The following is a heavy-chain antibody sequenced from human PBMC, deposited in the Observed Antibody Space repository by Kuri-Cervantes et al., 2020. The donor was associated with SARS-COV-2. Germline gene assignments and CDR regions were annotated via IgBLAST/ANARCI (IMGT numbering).Heavy chain of an antibody. CDR2: ISYDGSNK. Sequence: GESLKISCSASGFSFSSYAMHWVRQAPGKELEWVAVISYDGSNKYYADSVKGRFTISRDNSKNTLYLQMNSLRAEDTAVYYCARLTVTTAIDGDYWGQGTLVTVSS. D-gene: IGHD4-11*01. CDR3: ARLTVTTAIDGDY. V-gene: IGHV3-30-3*01. CDR1: GFSFSSYA. J-gene: IGHJ4*02.